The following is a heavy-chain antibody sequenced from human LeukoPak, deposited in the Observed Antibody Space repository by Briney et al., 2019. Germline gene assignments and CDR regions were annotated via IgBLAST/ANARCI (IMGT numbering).Heavy chain of an antibody. V-gene: IGHV3-7*01. Sequence: PGESLRLSCAASGFTFSGSWMSWVRQAPGKGLEWVASINQDGGEKYSLDSVKGRFTISRDNTKSSLYLQMNSLRAEDTAMYYCARYRHLYYWGQGTLATVSS. CDR1: GFTFSGSW. CDR3: ARYRHLYY. CDR2: INQDGGEK. D-gene: IGHD3-16*01. J-gene: IGHJ4*02.